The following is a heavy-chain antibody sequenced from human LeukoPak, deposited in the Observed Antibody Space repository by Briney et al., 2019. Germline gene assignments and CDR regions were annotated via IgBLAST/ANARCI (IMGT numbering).Heavy chain of an antibody. D-gene: IGHD2-15*01. CDR3: ESEAYCSGDRCNVQWVAS. J-gene: IGHJ5*02. CDR1: GYTFTAYY. CDR2: IDTATGGT. Sequence: WASVKVSCKASGYTFTAYYIHWVRQAPGQGLEWMGWIDTATGGTKYAQKFQGRVTITRDTSIGTAYMELSRLISDDTAIYYCESEAYCSGDRCNVQWVASWGQGTLVTVSS. V-gene: IGHV1-2*02.